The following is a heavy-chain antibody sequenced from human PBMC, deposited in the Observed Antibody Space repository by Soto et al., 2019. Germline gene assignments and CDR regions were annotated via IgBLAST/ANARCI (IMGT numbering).Heavy chain of an antibody. J-gene: IGHJ3*02. CDR2: INSDGSST. CDR3: ARVRCSGGSCRDAYDI. D-gene: IGHD2-15*01. V-gene: IGHV3-74*01. Sequence: EVQLVESGGGLVQPGGSQRLSCAASGFTFSTYWMHWVRQAPGKGLVWVSRINSDGSSTSYADSVKGRFNISRDNAKNMLYLQMNSLRAEDTAMYYCARVRCSGGSCRDAYDIWGQGTMVTVSS. CDR1: GFTFSTYW.